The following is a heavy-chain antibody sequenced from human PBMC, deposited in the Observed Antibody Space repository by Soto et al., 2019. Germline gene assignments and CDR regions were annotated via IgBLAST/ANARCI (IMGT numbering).Heavy chain of an antibody. V-gene: IGHV4-38-2*02. J-gene: IGHJ5*02. CDR1: GYSISSGYY. CDR2: IYHSGST. D-gene: IGHD3-22*01. Sequence: PSETLSLTCAVSGYSISSGYYWGWIRQPPGKGLEWVGSIYHSGSTYYNPSLKSRVTISVDTSKNQFSLKLSSVTAADTAVYYCARDLVASSGPNWFDPWGQGTLVTVSS. CDR3: ARDLVASSGPNWFDP.